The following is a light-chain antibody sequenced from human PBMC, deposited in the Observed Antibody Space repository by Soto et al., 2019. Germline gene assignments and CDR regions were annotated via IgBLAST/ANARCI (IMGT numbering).Light chain of an antibody. CDR2: SDD. J-gene: IGLJ2*01. V-gene: IGLV1-44*01. CDR3: AAWYDNLNGPV. CDR1: SSNIGGNS. Sequence: QSALTQPPSASGTPGQRFTISCSGSSSNIGGNSVNWYQHLPGTAPKILMYSDDERPSGVPDRFSGSKSGTSASLAISGLQSEDEADYYCAAWYDNLNGPVFGGGTKLTVL.